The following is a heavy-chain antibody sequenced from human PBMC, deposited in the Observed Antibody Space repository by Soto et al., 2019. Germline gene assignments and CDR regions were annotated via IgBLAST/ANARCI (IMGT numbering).Heavy chain of an antibody. CDR3: ARVERIAVAGIRF. J-gene: IGHJ4*02. Sequence: GASVKVSCKSSGYSFTGYFIQWVRQAPGQGLEWMGWINPNGDVTTYSQNFQGRVTMTRDTSISTVYMELSRLRSDDTAVYYCARVERIAVAGIRFWGQGXLVTVYS. CDR2: INPNGDVT. CDR1: GYSFTGYF. D-gene: IGHD6-19*01. V-gene: IGHV1-2*02.